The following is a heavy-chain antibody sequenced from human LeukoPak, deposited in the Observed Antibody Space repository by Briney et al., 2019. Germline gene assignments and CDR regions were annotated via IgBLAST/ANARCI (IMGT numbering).Heavy chain of an antibody. CDR3: TKWSGFGDD. CDR2: ISGSGDST. Sequence: GGSLRLSCATSGFTFSSNSMTWVRQTPGKGLEWVSGISGSGDSTFYADSVKGRFTISRDNSRNTLYLQMSSLRPEDTAVYYCTKWSGFGDDWGQGTLVTVSS. V-gene: IGHV3-23*01. J-gene: IGHJ4*02. D-gene: IGHD3-10*01. CDR1: GFTFSSNS.